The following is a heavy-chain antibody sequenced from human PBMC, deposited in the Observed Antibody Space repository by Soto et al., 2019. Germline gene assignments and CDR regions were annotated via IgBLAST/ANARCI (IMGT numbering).Heavy chain of an antibody. CDR2: TSYRSKWYN. D-gene: IGHD2-21*02. CDR3: ARVTTLLPGFDP. V-gene: IGHV6-1*01. J-gene: IGHJ5*02. CDR1: GDSVSSNSAA. Sequence: QVQLQQSGPGLVTPSQTLSLTCAISGDSVSSNSAAWYWIRQSPSRGLEWLGRTSYRSKWYNNYAVYVKSRMTINSYTSKNRFALQLNSVTPEDTAVYYCARVTTLLPGFDPWGQGTLVTVSS.